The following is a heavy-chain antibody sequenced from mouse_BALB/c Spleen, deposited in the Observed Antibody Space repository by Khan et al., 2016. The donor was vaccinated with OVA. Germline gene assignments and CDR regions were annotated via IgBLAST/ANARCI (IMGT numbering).Heavy chain of an antibody. D-gene: IGHD1-1*02. CDR1: GFSLTNYG. CDR2: IWSGGST. J-gene: IGHJ2*01. V-gene: IGHV2-2*02. Sequence: QVQLKQSGPGLVQPSQSLSITCTVSGFSLTNYGVHWARQSPGKGLEWLGMIWSGGSTDYNATFISRLTISKDNARSQVFFKMNSLQASDTAIYYCARNRNGYFDYWGQGTTLTVSS. CDR3: ARNRNGYFDY.